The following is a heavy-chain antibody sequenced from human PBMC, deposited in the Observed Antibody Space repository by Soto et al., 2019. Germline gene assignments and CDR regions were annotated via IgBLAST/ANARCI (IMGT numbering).Heavy chain of an antibody. CDR1: SFTFNNAW. D-gene: IGHD2-8*02. CDR2: IKNKAAGGTA. V-gene: IGHV3-15*07. J-gene: IGHJ3*02. Sequence: PGGSLRLSCVASSFTFNNAWMNWVRQAPEKGLEWIGLIKNKAAGGTALYATSMKGRFTISRDDSKNTLYLQINNLKTEDTGVYDCSTPDLVARGDTWGQGTMVTVSS. CDR3: STPDLVARGDT.